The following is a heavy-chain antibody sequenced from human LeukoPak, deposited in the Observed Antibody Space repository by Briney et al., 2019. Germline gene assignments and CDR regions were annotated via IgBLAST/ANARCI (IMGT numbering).Heavy chain of an antibody. CDR3: VRQIAVAGRTTSEYWYYIGV. V-gene: IGHV5-51*01. CDR1: GYTFDRSW. CDR2: VYPRDSDT. D-gene: IGHD6-19*01. Sequence: GESLKISCQASGYTFDRSWIGWVRQMPGKGFQWLGIVYPRDSDTRYSPSVEGHVTITADTSINTAYLQWRSLRASDTANYFCVRQIAVAGRTTSEYWYYIGVWGKGTAVTVSS. J-gene: IGHJ6*04.